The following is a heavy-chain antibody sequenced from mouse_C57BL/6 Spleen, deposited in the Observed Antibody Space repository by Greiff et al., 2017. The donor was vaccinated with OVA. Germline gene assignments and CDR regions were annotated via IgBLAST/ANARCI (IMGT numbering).Heavy chain of an antibody. J-gene: IGHJ2*01. V-gene: IGHV5-17*01. Sequence: EVQLVESGGGLVKLGGSLKLSCAASGFTFSDYGMHWVRQAPEKGLEWVAYISRGSSTIYYADTVKGRFTISRDNVKISLFLQMTSLRSEDTAMCYCARTEYGKGYYFDCWGQGTTLTVSS. CDR2: ISRGSSTI. CDR3: ARTEYGKGYYFDC. CDR1: GFTFSDYG. D-gene: IGHD3-3*01.